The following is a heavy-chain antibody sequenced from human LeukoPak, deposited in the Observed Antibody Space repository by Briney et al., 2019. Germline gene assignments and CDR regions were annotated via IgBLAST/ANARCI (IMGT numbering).Heavy chain of an antibody. D-gene: IGHD2-15*01. CDR2: ISAYNGNT. V-gene: IGHV1-18*04. Sequence: ASVKVSCKASGYTFTSYGISWVRRAPGQGLEWMGWISAYNGNTNYAQKLQGRVTMTTDTSTSTAYMELRSLRSDDTAVYYCARDVLAGSPNWFDPWGQGTLVTVSS. CDR3: ARDVLAGSPNWFDP. J-gene: IGHJ5*02. CDR1: GYTFTSYG.